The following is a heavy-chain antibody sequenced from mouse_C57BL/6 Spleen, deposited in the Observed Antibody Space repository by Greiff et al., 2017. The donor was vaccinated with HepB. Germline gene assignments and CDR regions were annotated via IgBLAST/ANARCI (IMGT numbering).Heavy chain of an antibody. J-gene: IGHJ2*01. CDR3: ARTVTGDYFDY. CDR2: IYPGSGNT. Sequence: VQLQQSGAELVRPGASVKLSCKASGYTFTDYYINWVKQRPGQGLEWIARIYPGSGNTYYNEKFKGKATLTAEKSSSTAYMQLSSLTSEDSAVYFCARTVTGDYFDYWGQGTTLTVSS. CDR1: GYTFTDYY. D-gene: IGHD4-1*01. V-gene: IGHV1-76*01.